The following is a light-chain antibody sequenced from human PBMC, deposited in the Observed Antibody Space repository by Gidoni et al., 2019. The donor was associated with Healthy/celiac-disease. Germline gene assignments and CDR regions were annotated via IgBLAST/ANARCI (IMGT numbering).Light chain of an antibody. Sequence: EIVMTQSPATLSVSPGERATLSCRASQSVSSNLAWYQQKPGQAPRLLIYGASTRATGISARFSGSGSGTEFTLTISSLQSEDFAVYYCQQYNNWPPPFGGGTKVEIK. CDR3: QQYNNWPPP. CDR2: GAS. V-gene: IGKV3-15*01. CDR1: QSVSSN. J-gene: IGKJ4*01.